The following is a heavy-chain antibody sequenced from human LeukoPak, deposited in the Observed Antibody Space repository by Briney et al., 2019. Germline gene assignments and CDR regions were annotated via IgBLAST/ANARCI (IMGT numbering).Heavy chain of an antibody. Sequence: GGSLRLSCAASGFTFSSYAMHWVRQAPGKGLEWVALISCDGSYKCYADSVKGRFTVSRDNSKNTLYLQMNSLRAEDTAVYCCARDGAGYCSRTSCYGSWFDPWGQGTLVTVSS. CDR3: ARDGAGYCSRTSCYGSWFDP. CDR2: ISCDGSYK. V-gene: IGHV3-30*04. J-gene: IGHJ5*02. D-gene: IGHD2-2*01. CDR1: GFTFSSYA.